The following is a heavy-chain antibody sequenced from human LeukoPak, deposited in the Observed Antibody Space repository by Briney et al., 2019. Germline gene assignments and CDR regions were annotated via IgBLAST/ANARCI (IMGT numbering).Heavy chain of an antibody. CDR1: GYTFTGYY. J-gene: IGHJ4*02. CDR2: INPNSGGT. Sequence: ASVKVSCKASGYTFTGYYMHWGRQAPGQGLEWMGWINPNSGGTNYAQEFQGRVTMTRDTSISTAYMELSRLRSDDTAVYYCARGLSDYYDSSGYSPFDYWGQGTLVTVSS. V-gene: IGHV1-2*02. D-gene: IGHD3-22*01. CDR3: ARGLSDYYDSSGYSPFDY.